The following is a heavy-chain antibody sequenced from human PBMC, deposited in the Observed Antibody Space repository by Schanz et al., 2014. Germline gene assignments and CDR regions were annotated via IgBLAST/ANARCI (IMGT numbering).Heavy chain of an antibody. Sequence: QVQLVESGGTLVKPGRSLRLSCVASGFTFSSYDMHWVRQAPGKGLEWVALISYDGSNKYYADSVRGRFTISRDNSKNTLFLQMNTLRAEDTAVFYCARDGARYSNYEYYSGMAVWGLGTTVTVSS. CDR2: ISYDGSNK. CDR1: GFTFSSYD. J-gene: IGHJ6*02. CDR3: ARDGARYSNYEYYSGMAV. V-gene: IGHV3-30*04. D-gene: IGHD4-4*01.